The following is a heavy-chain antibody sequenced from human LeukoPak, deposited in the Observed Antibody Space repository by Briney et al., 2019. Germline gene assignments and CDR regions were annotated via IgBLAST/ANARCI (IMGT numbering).Heavy chain of an antibody. CDR2: ISGSGGST. CDR1: GFTFSSYA. J-gene: IGHJ4*02. CDR3: ARRQVPYDFWSGYFDY. D-gene: IGHD3-3*01. Sequence: PGGSLRLSCAASGFTFSSYAMSWVRQAPGKGLEWVSAISGSGGSTYYADSVKGRFTISRDNSKNTLYLQMNSLRAEDTAVYYCARRQVPYDFWSGYFDYWGQGTLVTVSS. V-gene: IGHV3-23*01.